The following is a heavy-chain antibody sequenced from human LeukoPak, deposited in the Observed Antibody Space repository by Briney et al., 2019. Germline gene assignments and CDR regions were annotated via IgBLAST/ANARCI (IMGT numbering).Heavy chain of an antibody. D-gene: IGHD6-13*01. CDR2: ISFDGSNK. CDR3: AKASYPHSGAWYNLLS. CDR1: GFTFSNYG. V-gene: IGHV3-30*18. Sequence: PGGSLRLSCAASGFTFSNYGIHWVRQAPGKGLEWVAVISFDGSNKYYADSVKGRFTISRDSAKNSLYLQMNSLRAEDSAVYYCAKASYPHSGAWYNLLSWGRGTLVTVSS. J-gene: IGHJ5*02.